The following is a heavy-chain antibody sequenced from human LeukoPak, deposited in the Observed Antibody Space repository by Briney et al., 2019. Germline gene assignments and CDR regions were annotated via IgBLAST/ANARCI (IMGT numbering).Heavy chain of an antibody. D-gene: IGHD1-26*01. Sequence: PGGSLRLSCAASGFTFSSYNMNWVRQAPGKGLEWVSSITSGSSYIYYTDSVKGRFTISRDNAKNSLYLQMNSLRAEDTAVYYCARDPYSGSYGNYYYYFMDVWGKGTTVTISS. V-gene: IGHV3-21*01. CDR2: ITSGSSYI. CDR1: GFTFSSYN. J-gene: IGHJ6*03. CDR3: ARDPYSGSYGNYYYYFMDV.